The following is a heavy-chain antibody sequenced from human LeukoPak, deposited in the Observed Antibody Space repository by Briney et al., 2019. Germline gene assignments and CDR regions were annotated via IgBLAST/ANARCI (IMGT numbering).Heavy chain of an antibody. D-gene: IGHD6-13*01. V-gene: IGHV3-11*04. Sequence: AGGSLRLSCAASGFTFSDYYMSWVRQAPGKGLEWVSYISGSGSMLHYADSGKGRSTISSDNATNSLYLQMITLRAEDTAVYYCARRPYSTSWYYVAYWGQGTLVTVSS. CDR2: ISGSGSML. CDR3: ARRPYSTSWYYVAY. J-gene: IGHJ4*02. CDR1: GFTFSDYY.